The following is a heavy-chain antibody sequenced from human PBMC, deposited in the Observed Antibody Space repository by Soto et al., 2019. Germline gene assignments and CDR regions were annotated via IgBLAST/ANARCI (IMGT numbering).Heavy chain of an antibody. CDR2: MNPNSGNT. D-gene: IGHD1-26*01. J-gene: IGHJ4*02. CDR1: GYTFTGYD. Sequence: QAQLVQSGAEVKKPGASVKVSCKASGYTFTGYDINWVRQATGQGLEWMGWMNPNSGNTGYAQNFQGRVTMTRDNSITTAYMELTSLRDDDSAVYSCAGEKVGTTGIDFWGQGTLVTVSS. CDR3: AGEKVGTTGIDF. V-gene: IGHV1-8*01.